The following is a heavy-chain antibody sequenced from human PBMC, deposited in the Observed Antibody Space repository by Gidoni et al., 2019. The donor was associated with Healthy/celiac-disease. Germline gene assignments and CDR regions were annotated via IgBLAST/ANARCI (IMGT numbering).Heavy chain of an antibody. Sequence: QVQLVESGGGVVQPGRSLRLSCAASGFTFSSYGMHWVRQAPGKGLEWVAVLWYDGSNKYYADSVKGRFTISRDNSKNTLYLQMNSLRAEDTAVYYCARDLNDWGQGTLVTVSS. CDR2: LWYDGSNK. CDR3: ARDLND. D-gene: IGHD2-8*01. CDR1: GFTFSSYG. J-gene: IGHJ4*02. V-gene: IGHV3-33*01.